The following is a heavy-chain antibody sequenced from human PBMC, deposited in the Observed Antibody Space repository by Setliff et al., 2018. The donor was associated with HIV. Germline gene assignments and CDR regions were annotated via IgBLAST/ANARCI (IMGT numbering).Heavy chain of an antibody. CDR2: LYHSGSA. D-gene: IGHD1-26*01. CDR3: AAATTLDY. CDR1: GGSIGTYY. J-gene: IGHJ4*02. V-gene: IGHV4-59*08. Sequence: SETLSLTCTVSGGSIGTYYWSWIRPPPGKGLEWIGYLYHSGSANYNPSLKSRVTISGDTSKNQFSLKLNSVTAADTAVYYCAAATTLDYWGQGTLVTVSS.